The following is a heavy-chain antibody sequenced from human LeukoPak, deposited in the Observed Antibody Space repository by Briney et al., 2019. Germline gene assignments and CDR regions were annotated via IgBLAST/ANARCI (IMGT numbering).Heavy chain of an antibody. J-gene: IGHJ4*02. CDR3: AKDRVEYDSSGPAGTFDY. CDR2: ISGSGGST. V-gene: IGHV3-23*01. CDR1: GFTFSSYA. Sequence: PGGSLRLSCAASGFTFSSYAMSWVRQAPGKGLEWVSAISGSGGSTYYADSVKGRFTISRDNSKNTLYLQMNSLRAEDTAVYYCAKDRVEYDSSGPAGTFDYWGQGTLVTVSS. D-gene: IGHD3-22*01.